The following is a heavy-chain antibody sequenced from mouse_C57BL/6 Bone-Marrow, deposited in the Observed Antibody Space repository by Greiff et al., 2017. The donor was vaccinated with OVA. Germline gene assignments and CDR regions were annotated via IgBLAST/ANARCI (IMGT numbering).Heavy chain of an antibody. D-gene: IGHD2-4*01. CDR1: GFTFSSYA. CDR2: ISDGGSYT. J-gene: IGHJ1*03. Sequence: EVQLVESGGGLVKPGGSLKLSCAASGFTFSSYAMSWVRQTPEKRLEWVATISDGGSYTYYPDNVKGRFTISRDNAKNNLYLQMSHLKSEDTAMYYCARAIYYDYPYWYFDVWGTGTTVTVSS. V-gene: IGHV5-4*01. CDR3: ARAIYYDYPYWYFDV.